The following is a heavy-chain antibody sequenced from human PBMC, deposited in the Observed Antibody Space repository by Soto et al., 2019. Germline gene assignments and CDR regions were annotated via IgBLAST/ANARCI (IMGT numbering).Heavy chain of an antibody. V-gene: IGHV1-18*01. Sequence: ASVKVSCKASAYSSTIYGITWVRQAPGLGLQWMGWIRPHNGDTKYAQKFQGRVTMTTDPSTSTVFIDLRTLRSDDTAVYYCATALGSSGWFDLWGERTLVTVSS. CDR3: ATALGSSGWFDL. J-gene: IGHJ5*02. D-gene: IGHD6-19*01. CDR1: AYSSTIYG. CDR2: IRPHNGDT.